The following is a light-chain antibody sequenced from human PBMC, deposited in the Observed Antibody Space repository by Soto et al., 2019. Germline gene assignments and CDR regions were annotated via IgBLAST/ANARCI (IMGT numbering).Light chain of an antibody. J-gene: IGLJ1*01. CDR1: SSDIGDYNY. Sequence: QSALTQPASVSGSPGQSITISCTGTSSDIGDYNYVSWYQQHPGIAPKLMIYEVTNRPSGVSNRFSGSKSGNTASLTISGLQAEDEADYYCTSFTSSSTLVVFGTGTKVTVL. CDR3: TSFTSSSTLVV. CDR2: EVT. V-gene: IGLV2-14*01.